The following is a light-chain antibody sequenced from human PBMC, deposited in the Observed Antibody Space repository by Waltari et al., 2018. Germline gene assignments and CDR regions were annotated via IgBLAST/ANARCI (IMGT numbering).Light chain of an antibody. CDR1: SGHSRSA. Sequence: QLVLTQSPSASASLGASVKLTCTLRSGHSRSAIAWHQQQPEKGPRYLMKVHNDGSNSKGDGIPDRFSGSSSGAERYLTISSLRSEDEADYYCQTWGAGFRVFGGGTKLAVL. V-gene: IGLV4-69*01. J-gene: IGLJ3*02. CDR3: QTWGAGFRV. CDR2: VHNDGSN.